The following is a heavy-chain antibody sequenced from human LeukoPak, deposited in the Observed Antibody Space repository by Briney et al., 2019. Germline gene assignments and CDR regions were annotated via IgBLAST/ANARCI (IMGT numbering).Heavy chain of an antibody. V-gene: IGHV1-46*01. CDR2: INPSGGST. CDR3: ARGGQRITIFGVVRRNWFDP. CDR1: GYTFTSYY. D-gene: IGHD3-3*01. J-gene: IGHJ5*02. Sequence: GASVKVSCKASGYTFTSYYMHWVRQAPGQGLEWVGIINPSGGSTSYAQKFQGRVTMTRDTSISTAYMELSRLRSDDTAVYYCARGGQRITIFGVVRRNWFDPWGQGTLVTVSS.